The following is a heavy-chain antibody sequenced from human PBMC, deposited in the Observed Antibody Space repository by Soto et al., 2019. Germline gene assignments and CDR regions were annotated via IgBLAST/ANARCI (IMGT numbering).Heavy chain of an antibody. Sequence: ETLSLTCTVSGGSISRSSYYWGWIRQPPGKGLEWIGSIYYSGSTYYNPSLKSRVTISVDTSKNQFSLKLSSVTAADTAVYYCASGSSYYYYYGMDVWGQGTTVTVS. CDR2: IYYSGST. D-gene: IGHD1-26*01. CDR1: GGSISRSSYY. V-gene: IGHV4-39*01. CDR3: ASGSSYYYYYGMDV. J-gene: IGHJ6*02.